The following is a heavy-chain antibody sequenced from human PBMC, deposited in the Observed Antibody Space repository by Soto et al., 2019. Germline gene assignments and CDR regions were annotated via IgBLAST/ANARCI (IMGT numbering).Heavy chain of an antibody. Sequence: SGPTLVNPTQTLTLTCTFSGFSLSTSGVGVGWIRQPPGKALVFLALIYWDDYKRYSPSLKSRLTITKDTSKNQVVLTMTNMDPVDTATYYCAHSMAAARPHPYFDYWGQGTLVTVSS. CDR1: GFSLSTSGVG. D-gene: IGHD6-13*01. V-gene: IGHV2-5*02. J-gene: IGHJ4*02. CDR3: AHSMAAARPHPYFDY. CDR2: IYWDDYK.